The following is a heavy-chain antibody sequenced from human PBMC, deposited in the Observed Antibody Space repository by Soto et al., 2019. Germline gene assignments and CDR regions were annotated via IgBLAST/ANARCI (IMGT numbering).Heavy chain of an antibody. CDR1: GFTFSSYS. J-gene: IGHJ4*02. D-gene: IGHD3-22*01. CDR3: ARDGKYYYDSSGPCLDY. V-gene: IGHV3-21*01. CDR2: ISSSSSYI. Sequence: EVQLVESGGGLVKPGGSLRLSCAASGFTFSSYSMNWVRQAPGKGLEWVSSISSSSSYIYYADSVKGRFTISRDNAKNSLYLQMNSLRAEDTAVYYCARDGKYYYDSSGPCLDYWGQGTLVTVSS.